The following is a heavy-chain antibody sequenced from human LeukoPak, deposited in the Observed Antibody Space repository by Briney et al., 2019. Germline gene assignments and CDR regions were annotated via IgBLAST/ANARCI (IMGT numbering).Heavy chain of an antibody. D-gene: IGHD6-19*01. J-gene: IGHJ4*02. CDR3: AKDRGPKAVAGTMGFDY. CDR2: ISGSGGRS. V-gene: IGHV3-23*01. CDR1: GFTFSSYV. Sequence: GGSLRLSCAAAGFTFSSYVMSWVRQTPGKGLEWVSTISGSGGRSFYADSVKGRFTLSRDNSKNTLYLQMNSLRAEDTAVYYCAKDRGPKAVAGTMGFDYWGQGTLVTVSS.